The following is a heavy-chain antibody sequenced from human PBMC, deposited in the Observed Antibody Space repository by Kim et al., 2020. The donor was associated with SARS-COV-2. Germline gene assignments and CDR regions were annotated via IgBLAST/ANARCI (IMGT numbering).Heavy chain of an antibody. CDR3: ARIYYYDSSGYRNFDY. J-gene: IGHJ4*02. D-gene: IGHD3-22*01. Sequence: SLKSRVTISVDKSKNQFSLKLSSVTAADTAVYYCARIYYYDSSGYRNFDYWGQGTLVTVSS. V-gene: IGHV4-4*02.